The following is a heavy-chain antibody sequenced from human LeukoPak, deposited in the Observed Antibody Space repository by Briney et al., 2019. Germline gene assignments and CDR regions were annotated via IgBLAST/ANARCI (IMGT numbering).Heavy chain of an antibody. CDR3: VRDSVVPAAMFFYFDY. Sequence: ASVKVSCKASGYTFTSYGISWVRQAPGQGLEWMGWISAYNGNTNYAQKLQGRVTMTTDTSTSTAYMELRSLRSDDTAVYYCVRDSVVPAAMFFYFDYWGQGTLVTVSS. J-gene: IGHJ4*02. CDR2: ISAYNGNT. V-gene: IGHV1-18*01. D-gene: IGHD2-2*01. CDR1: GYTFTSYG.